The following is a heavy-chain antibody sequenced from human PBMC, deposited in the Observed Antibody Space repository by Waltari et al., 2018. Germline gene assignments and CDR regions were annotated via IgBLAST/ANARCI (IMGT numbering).Heavy chain of an antibody. CDR1: GFTFSTYE. CDR2: ITASSSSK. J-gene: IGHJ4*02. Sequence: EVQLVASGGDFVQPGESLRISCETSGFTFSTYEMNWVRQAPGKRLDGVSYITASSSSKYYADSVKGRFTISRDNAKNSLYLEMDGLRVEDTAIYYCARRRKGMDHDYWGRGTLVTVSS. V-gene: IGHV3-48*03. CDR3: ARRRKGMDHDY. D-gene: IGHD6-13*01.